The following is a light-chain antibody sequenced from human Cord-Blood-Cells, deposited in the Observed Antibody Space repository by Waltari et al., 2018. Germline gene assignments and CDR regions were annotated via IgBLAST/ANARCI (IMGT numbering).Light chain of an antibody. CDR2: DAS. Sequence: DIQMTQSPSSLSASVGDRVTLNCQASQDISNYLNWYQQKPGKAPKLLIYDASNLETGVPSRFSGSGSGTDFTFTISSLQPEDIATYYCQQYDNLLIFTFGPGTKVDIK. J-gene: IGKJ3*01. CDR3: QQYDNLLIFT. V-gene: IGKV1-33*01. CDR1: QDISNY.